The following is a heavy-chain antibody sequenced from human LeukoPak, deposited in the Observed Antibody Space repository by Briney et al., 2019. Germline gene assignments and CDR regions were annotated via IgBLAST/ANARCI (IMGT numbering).Heavy chain of an antibody. CDR2: ISSSSSTI. CDR1: GFTFSSYS. V-gene: IGHV3-48*02. D-gene: IGHD3-22*01. Sequence: GGSLRLSCAASGFTFSSYSMNWVRQAPGKGLEWVSYISSSSSTIYYADSVKGRFTISRDNAKNSLYLQINSLRDEDTAVYYCARDRSPYESSAYYLDYWGQGTLVTVSS. J-gene: IGHJ4*02. CDR3: ARDRSPYESSAYYLDY.